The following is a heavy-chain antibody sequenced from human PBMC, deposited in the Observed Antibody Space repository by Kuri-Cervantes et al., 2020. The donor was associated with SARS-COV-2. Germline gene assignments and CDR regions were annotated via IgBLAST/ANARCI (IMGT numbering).Heavy chain of an antibody. CDR3: ARGDWIAARPIGY. Sequence: GESLKISCAASGFTFSSYWMSWVRQAPGKGLEWVVNIKQDGSEECYVDSVKGRFTISRDNAKNSLYLQMNSLRAEDTAVYYCARGDWIAARPIGYWGQGTLVTVSS. CDR2: IKQDGSEE. J-gene: IGHJ4*02. V-gene: IGHV3-7*01. D-gene: IGHD6-6*01. CDR1: GFTFSSYW.